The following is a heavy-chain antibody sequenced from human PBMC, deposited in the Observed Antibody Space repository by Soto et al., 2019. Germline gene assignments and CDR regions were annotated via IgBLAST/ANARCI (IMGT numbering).Heavy chain of an antibody. CDR3: ARDLATVTTPPIWFRH. D-gene: IGHD4-17*01. V-gene: IGHV1-69*04. CDR1: GGTFSSYT. Sequence: SVKVSCKASGGTFSSYTISWVRQAPGQGLEWMGRIIPILGIANYAQKFQGRVTITADKSTSTAYMELSSLRSEDTAVYYCARDLATVTTPPIWFRHSGQGTLDTVSS. CDR2: IIPILGIA. J-gene: IGHJ1*01.